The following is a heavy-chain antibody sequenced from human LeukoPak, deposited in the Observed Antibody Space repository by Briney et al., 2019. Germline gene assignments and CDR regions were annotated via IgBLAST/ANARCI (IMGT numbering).Heavy chain of an antibody. Sequence: SETLSLTCTVSGGSISSYYWSWIRQPPGKGLEWIGYIYYSGSTNYNPSLKSRVTISVDTSKNQFSLKLSSVTAADTAVYYCARGPMVGSYYYYMDVWGKGTTVTVSS. CDR3: ARGPMVGSYYYYMDV. CDR2: IYYSGST. CDR1: GGSISSYY. J-gene: IGHJ6*03. V-gene: IGHV4-59*01. D-gene: IGHD3-10*01.